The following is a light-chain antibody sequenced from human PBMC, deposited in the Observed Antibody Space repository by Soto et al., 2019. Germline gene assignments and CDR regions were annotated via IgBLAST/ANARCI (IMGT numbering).Light chain of an antibody. J-gene: IGLJ2*01. CDR1: GSNVGSYNL. V-gene: IGLV2-23*01. CDR3: CSYAGSPTYVV. Sequence: QSALTQPASVSGSPGQSITISCTGTGSNVGSYNLVSWYQQHPDKAPKLIIYEDNKRPSGVSNCFSGSKSGNTASLTISGLQPEDEADFYCCSYAGSPTYVVFGGETKLTVL. CDR2: EDN.